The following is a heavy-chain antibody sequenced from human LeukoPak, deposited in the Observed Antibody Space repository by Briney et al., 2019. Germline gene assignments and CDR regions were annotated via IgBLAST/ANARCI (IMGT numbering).Heavy chain of an antibody. CDR3: AKDVSGSYYTFDY. CDR2: ISSSSSYI. D-gene: IGHD1-26*01. CDR1: GFTFSSYS. J-gene: IGHJ4*02. Sequence: GGSLRLSCAASGFTFSSYSMSWVRQAPGKGLEWVSSISSSSSYIYYADSVKGRFTISRDNSKNTLYLQMNSLRAEDTAVYYCAKDVSGSYYTFDYWGQGTLVTVSS. V-gene: IGHV3-21*01.